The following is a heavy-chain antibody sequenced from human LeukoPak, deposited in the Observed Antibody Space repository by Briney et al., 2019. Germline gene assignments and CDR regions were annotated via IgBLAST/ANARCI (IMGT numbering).Heavy chain of an antibody. J-gene: IGHJ4*02. V-gene: IGHV3-64D*06. CDR1: GFTFTSYA. Sequence: GGSLRLSCSASGFTFTSYAMHWVRQAPGKGLEHVSAISSDGDSTYYADSVKGRFTISRDNSKNTLYLQMSSLRAEDTAIYYCVKRTGSGTYYDYWGQGTLVTVSS. CDR2: ISSDGDST. D-gene: IGHD3-10*01. CDR3: VKRTGSGTYYDY.